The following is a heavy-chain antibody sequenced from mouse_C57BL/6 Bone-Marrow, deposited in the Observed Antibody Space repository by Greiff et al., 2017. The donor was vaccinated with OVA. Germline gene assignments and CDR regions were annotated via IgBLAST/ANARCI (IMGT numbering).Heavy chain of an antibody. J-gene: IGHJ2*01. CDR1: GYSITSGYY. V-gene: IGHV3-6*01. CDR2: ISYDGSN. CDR3: ARGALYDGYYYFDY. D-gene: IGHD2-3*01. Sequence: ESGPGLVKPSQSLSLTCSVTGYSITSGYYWNWIRQFPGNKLEWMGYISYDGSNNYNPSLKNRISITRDTSKNQFFLKLNSVTTEDTATYYCARGALYDGYYYFDYWGQGTTLTVSS.